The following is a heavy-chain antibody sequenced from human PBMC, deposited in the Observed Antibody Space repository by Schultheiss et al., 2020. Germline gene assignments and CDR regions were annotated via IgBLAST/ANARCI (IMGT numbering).Heavy chain of an antibody. V-gene: IGHV4-4*07. D-gene: IGHD2-2*01. Sequence: SETLSLTCTVSGGSISSYYWSWIRQPAGKGLEWIGRIYTSGSTNYNPSLKSRVTMSVDTSKNQFSLKLSSVTAADTAVYYCARGGPLGYCSSTSCSISQYYYYGMTSGAKGPRSPSP. CDR1: GGSISSYY. CDR2: IYTSGST. CDR3: ARGGPLGYCSSTSCSISQYYYYGMTS. J-gene: IGHJ6*02.